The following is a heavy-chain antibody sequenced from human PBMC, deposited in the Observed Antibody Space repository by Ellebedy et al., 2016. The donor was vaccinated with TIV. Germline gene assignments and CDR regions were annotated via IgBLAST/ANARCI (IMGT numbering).Heavy chain of an antibody. D-gene: IGHD4-17*01. J-gene: IGHJ3*02. Sequence: SETLSLXXSVSGGSISSSSYNWGWIRQPPGKGLEWIGSIYHSGYTYYNPSLKSRVTMSVDTSKNQFSLKLSSVTAADTAVYYCARQTYTVTTQVGDEAFDIWGQGTMVTVSS. CDR2: IYHSGYT. CDR1: GGSISSSSYN. V-gene: IGHV4-39*07. CDR3: ARQTYTVTTQVGDEAFDI.